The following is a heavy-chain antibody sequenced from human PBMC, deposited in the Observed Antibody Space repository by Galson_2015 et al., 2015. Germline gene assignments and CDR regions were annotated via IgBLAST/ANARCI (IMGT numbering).Heavy chain of an antibody. J-gene: IGHJ6*03. CDR2: IYYSGST. CDR3: ARSVAARNYYYYYMDV. Sequence: ETLSLTCTVSGGSVSSGSYYWSWIRQPPGKGLEWIGYIYYSGSTNYNPSLKSRVTISVDTSKNQFSLKLSSVTAADTAVYYCARSVAARNYYYYYMDVWGKGTTVTVSS. V-gene: IGHV4-61*01. D-gene: IGHD6-6*01. CDR1: GGSVSSGSYY.